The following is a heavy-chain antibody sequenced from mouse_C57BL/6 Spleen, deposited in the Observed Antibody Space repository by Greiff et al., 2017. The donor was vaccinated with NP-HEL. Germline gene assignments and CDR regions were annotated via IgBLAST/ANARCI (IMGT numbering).Heavy chain of an antibody. D-gene: IGHD1-1*01. CDR2: IYPRSGNT. V-gene: IGHV1-81*01. CDR3: ARKYYGSSYRDAMDY. Sequence: VKLMESGAELARPGASVKLSCKASGYTFTSYGISWVKQRTGQGLEWIGEIYPRSGNTYYNEKFKGKATLTADKSSSTAYMELRSLTSEDSAVYFCARKYYGSSYRDAMDYWGQGTSVTVSS. CDR1: GYTFTSYG. J-gene: IGHJ4*01.